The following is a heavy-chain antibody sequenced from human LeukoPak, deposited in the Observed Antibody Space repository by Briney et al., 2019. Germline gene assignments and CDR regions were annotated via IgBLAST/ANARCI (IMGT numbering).Heavy chain of an antibody. CDR1: EFTFSDYY. D-gene: IGHD2-8*01. CDR2: ITNSGATI. CDR3: ARGGRGVAEDAFDF. J-gene: IGHJ3*01. V-gene: IGHV3-11*01. Sequence: GGSLRLSCAASEFTFSDYYMTWIRQAPGRGLEWISYITNSGATIYADSVKGRFTISRDNAKKSLYLQMNSLRAEDTAVYYCARGGRGVAEDAFDFWGQGTLVTVSS.